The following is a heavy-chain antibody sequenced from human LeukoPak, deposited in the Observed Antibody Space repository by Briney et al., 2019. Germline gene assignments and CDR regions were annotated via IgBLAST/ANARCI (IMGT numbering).Heavy chain of an antibody. V-gene: IGHV4-38-2*01. Sequence: SETLSLTCVVSGYSISSGYQWAWIRQSPGKGLEWIGSIYHSGSAHYNPSLKSRVTISVETSKNQFSLNLYSVTAADTAVYYCARVELGGYCTNGVCQSFDYWGQGTLVTVSS. D-gene: IGHD2-8*01. J-gene: IGHJ4*02. CDR2: IYHSGSA. CDR3: ARVELGGYCTNGVCQSFDY. CDR1: GYSISSGYQ.